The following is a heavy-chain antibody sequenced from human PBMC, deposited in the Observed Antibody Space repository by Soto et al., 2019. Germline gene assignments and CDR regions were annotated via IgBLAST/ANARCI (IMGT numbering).Heavy chain of an antibody. CDR3: ARHGSNTGSYSEYFQY. CDR1: GGSISGNTDY. V-gene: IGHV4-39*01. CDR2: IYYSGNT. D-gene: IGHD1-26*01. J-gene: IGHJ1*01. Sequence: QLQLQESGPGQVKHSETLCLTCTVSGGSISGNTDYWGWIRQPPGKGQEWIGSIYYSGNTYYNPSLKTRVTISVDTSKNQFSLKLSSLTAADTTVYYCARHGSNTGSYSEYFQYWGQGTLVTVSS.